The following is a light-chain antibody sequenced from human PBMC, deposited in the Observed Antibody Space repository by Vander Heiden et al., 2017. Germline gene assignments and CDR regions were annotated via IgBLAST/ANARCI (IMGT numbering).Light chain of an antibody. CDR1: RSDVGTYDF. V-gene: IGLV2-14*03. CDR2: DVS. Sequence: SALTQPASVSRSPGQSITISCTGSRSDVGTYDFVSWYQQNPGTAPKLMIFDVSQRPSGVSNRFSGSKSGNTASLTISGLQAEDEADYYCSSYTTSTNVIFGGGTKLTVL. J-gene: IGLJ2*01. CDR3: SSYTTSTNVI.